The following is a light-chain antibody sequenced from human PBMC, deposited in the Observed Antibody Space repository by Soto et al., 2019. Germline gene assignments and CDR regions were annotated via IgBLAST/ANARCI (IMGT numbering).Light chain of an antibody. CDR1: QSVARD. V-gene: IGKV3-20*01. CDR2: RAS. J-gene: IGKJ4*01. Sequence: EIVLTQSPGTLSLSPGETATLSCRASQSVARDLTWYQHKPGQAPRLLISRASTGATGIPDRFSGSGSGTDFTLTINRLEPEDSATYYCQQANSFPLTFGGGTKVEIK. CDR3: QQANSFPLT.